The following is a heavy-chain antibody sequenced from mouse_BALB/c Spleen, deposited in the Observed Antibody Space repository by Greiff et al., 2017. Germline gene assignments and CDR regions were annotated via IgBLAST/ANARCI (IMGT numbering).Heavy chain of an antibody. V-gene: IGHV5-9-4*01. D-gene: IGHD2-1*01. J-gene: IGHJ4*01. CDR3: ARADGNSYYAMDY. CDR1: GFTFSSYA. CDR2: ISSGGSYT. Sequence: EVQLVESGGGLVKPGGSLKLSCAASGFTFSSYAMSWVRQSPEKRLEWVAEISSGGSYTYYPDTVTGRFTISRDTANNTLYLKMSSLRTEDTAMYYCARADGNSYYAMDYWGQGTSVTVSS.